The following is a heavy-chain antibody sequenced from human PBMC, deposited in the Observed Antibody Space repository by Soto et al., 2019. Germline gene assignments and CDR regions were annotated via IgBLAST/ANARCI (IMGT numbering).Heavy chain of an antibody. Sequence: GGSLRLSCAASGFTFSSYGMHWVRQAPGKGLEWVAVIWYDGSNKYYADSVKGRFTISRDNSKNTLYLQMNSLRAEDTAVYYCARDRITFGGVTVYYFDYWGQGTLVTVSS. D-gene: IGHD3-16*02. CDR2: IWYDGSNK. CDR1: GFTFSSYG. V-gene: IGHV3-33*01. CDR3: ARDRITFGGVTVYYFDY. J-gene: IGHJ4*02.